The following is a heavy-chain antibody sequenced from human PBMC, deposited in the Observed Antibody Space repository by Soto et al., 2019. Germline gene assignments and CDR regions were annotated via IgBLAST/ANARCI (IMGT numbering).Heavy chain of an antibody. CDR2: ISSSGSTI. CDR1: GFTFSSYE. CDR3: ARVTTVVTYAFDI. D-gene: IGHD4-17*01. V-gene: IGHV3-48*03. J-gene: IGHJ3*02. Sequence: PGGSLRLSCAASGFTFSSYEMNWVRQAPGKGLEWVSYISSSGSTIYYADSVKGRFTISRDNAKNSLYLQMNGLRAEDTAVYYCARVTTVVTYAFDIWGQGTMVTVSS.